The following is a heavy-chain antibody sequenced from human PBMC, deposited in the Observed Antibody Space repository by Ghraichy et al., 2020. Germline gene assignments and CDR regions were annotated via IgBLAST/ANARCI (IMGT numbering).Heavy chain of an antibody. CDR1: GYTFTSYY. CDR3: ASELRPQGISYYYYGMDV. Sequence: ASVKVSCKASGYTFTSYYMHWVRQAPGQGLEWMRIINPSGGSTSYAQKFQGRVTMTRDTSTSTVYMELSSLRSEDTAVYYCASELRPQGISYYYYGMDVWGQGTTVTVSS. CDR2: INPSGGST. J-gene: IGHJ6*02. V-gene: IGHV1-46*01.